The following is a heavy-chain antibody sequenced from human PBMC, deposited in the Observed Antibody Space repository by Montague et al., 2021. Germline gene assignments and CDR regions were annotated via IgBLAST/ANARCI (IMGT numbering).Heavy chain of an antibody. V-gene: IGHV3-74*01. CDR2: ITLDGSST. CDR3: ARNLASAAPGAFDI. J-gene: IGHJ3*02. Sequence: SLRLSCAASGFSFSSYWMHWVRQAPGKGLLWVSRITLDGSSTTFADSVKGLFTTSRDNAKATLYLQMNSLRVEDTAVYYCARNLASAAPGAFDIWGQGTMVTVSS. CDR1: GFSFSSYW. D-gene: IGHD6-13*01.